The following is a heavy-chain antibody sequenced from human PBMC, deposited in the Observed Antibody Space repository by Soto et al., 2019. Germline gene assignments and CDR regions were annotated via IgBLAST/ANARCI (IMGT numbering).Heavy chain of an antibody. CDR1: GFTFSTSG. V-gene: IGHV3-33*01. J-gene: IGHJ4*02. D-gene: IGHD3-3*01. Sequence: QVQLVESGGGVGQPGRSLRLSCVVSGFTFSTSGMHWVRQAPGRGLEWGAVIWNDGNGSYKYYADSVKGRLAISRDNYKNTLYLQMNCLRAEDTELYYCAMVYDFWNSIDYWGQGSLVIVFS. CDR3: AMVYDFWNSIDY. CDR2: IWNDGNGSYK.